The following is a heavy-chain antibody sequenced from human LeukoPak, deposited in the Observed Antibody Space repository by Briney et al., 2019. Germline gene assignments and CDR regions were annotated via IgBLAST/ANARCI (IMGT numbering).Heavy chain of an antibody. CDR2: VYYTGST. CDR1: SGSVSNYY. CDR3: ARHFAYSSSSYFDY. J-gene: IGHJ4*02. V-gene: IGHV4-59*08. D-gene: IGHD6-6*01. Sequence: SETLSLTCSVSSGSVSNYYWSWIRQPPGKGLEWIGYVYYTGSTNYNPSLKSRVTMFEDKSKNQFSLRLYSVTVADTAVYYCARHFAYSSSSYFDYWGQGSLVTVSS.